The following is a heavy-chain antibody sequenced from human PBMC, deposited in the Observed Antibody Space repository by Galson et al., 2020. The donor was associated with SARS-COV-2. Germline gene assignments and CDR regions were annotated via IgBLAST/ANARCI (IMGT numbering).Heavy chain of an antibody. V-gene: IGHV1-24*01. D-gene: IGHD3-3*01. J-gene: IGHJ4*02. CDR1: GYTLTELS. Sequence: ASVKVSCKVSGYTLTELSMHWVRQAPGKGLEWMGGFDPEDGETIYAQKFQGRVTMTEDTSTDTAYKELSSLRSEDTAVYYCATDFAIFGVVILHYWGQGTLVTVSS. CDR2: FDPEDGET. CDR3: ATDFAIFGVVILHY.